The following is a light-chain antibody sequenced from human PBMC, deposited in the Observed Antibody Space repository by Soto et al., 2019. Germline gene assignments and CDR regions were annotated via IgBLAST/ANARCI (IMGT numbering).Light chain of an antibody. CDR1: QTISSW. V-gene: IGKV1-5*01. J-gene: IGKJ4*01. CDR2: GAS. Sequence: DIQMTQSPSTLSGSVGDRVTITCRASQTISSWLAWYQQKPGKAPNLLIYGASTLQSGVPSRFSASGSGTDFTLTINSLQAEDFATYYCQHTRSYPSPVGGG. CDR3: QHTRSYPSP.